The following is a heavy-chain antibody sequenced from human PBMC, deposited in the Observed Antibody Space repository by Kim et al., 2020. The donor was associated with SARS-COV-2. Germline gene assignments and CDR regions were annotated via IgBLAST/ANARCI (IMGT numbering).Heavy chain of an antibody. CDR3: ARNPMERAGNSGMDF. CDR2: ISPSSGNI. Sequence: GGSLRLSCAASGFTFSTSGMNWVRQAPGKGLEWVSHISPSSGNIYYADSVRGRFTISRDNAKNSLYLQMNSLRVEDTAVYYCARNPMERAGNSGMDFGG. D-gene: IGHD1-1*01. V-gene: IGHV3-21*01. CDR1: GFTFSTSG. J-gene: IGHJ6*04.